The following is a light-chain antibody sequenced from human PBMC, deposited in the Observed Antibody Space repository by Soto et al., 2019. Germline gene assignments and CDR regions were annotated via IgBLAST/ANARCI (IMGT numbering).Light chain of an antibody. CDR2: EGS. CDR3: CSYAGSNTWV. Sequence: QSALTQPASVSGSPGQSITISCTGTSSDVGSYNLVSWYQQHPGKAPKFMIYEGSKRPSGVSNRFSGSKSGNTASLTISGFQAEDEADYDCCSYAGSNTWVFGGGTQLTAL. J-gene: IGLJ3*02. V-gene: IGLV2-23*01. CDR1: SSDVGSYNL.